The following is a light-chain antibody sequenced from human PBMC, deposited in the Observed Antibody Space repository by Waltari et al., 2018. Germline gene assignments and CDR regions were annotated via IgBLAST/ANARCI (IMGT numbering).Light chain of an antibody. CDR2: AAS. V-gene: IGKV1-39*01. CDR3: QQSYSPLT. CDR1: QSISTY. J-gene: IGKJ4*01. Sequence: DFQMTQSPSSLSASVGDRVTITCRASQSISTYLNWYQQNPGKAPNLLIYAASSLQSGVPSRFSGSGSGTDFTLTISSLQPEDFATYYCQQSYSPLTFGGGTKVGIK.